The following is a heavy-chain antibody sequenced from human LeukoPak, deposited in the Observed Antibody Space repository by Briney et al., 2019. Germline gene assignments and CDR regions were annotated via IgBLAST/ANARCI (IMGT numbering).Heavy chain of an antibody. CDR3: ARRECSGNSCYMDY. V-gene: IGHV4-39*01. D-gene: IGHD2-15*01. J-gene: IGHJ4*02. CDR2: IYYSGDT. CDR1: GGSIRSSSSSYY. Sequence: SETLSLTCTVSGGSIRSSSSSYYWGWIRQPPGKGLEWIGSIYYSGDTYYNPSLKSRVTLSVDTSKNQFSLKLSSVTAVDTAVYYCARRECSGNSCYMDYWGQGTLVIVSS.